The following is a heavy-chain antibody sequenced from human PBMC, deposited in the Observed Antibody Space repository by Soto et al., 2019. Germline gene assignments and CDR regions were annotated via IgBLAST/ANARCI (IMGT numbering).Heavy chain of an antibody. Sequence: QVQLQESGPGLVKPSQTLSLTCTVSGGSISTGGYYWNWIRQHPGKGLEWIGYFYYSGSTYYNPSLQSRVTISVNTSKNQFALKLSSVTAADTAVYYCARSVFPWGQGTLVTVSS. CDR3: ARSVFP. CDR2: FYYSGST. V-gene: IGHV4-31*03. J-gene: IGHJ5*02. CDR1: GGSISTGGYY.